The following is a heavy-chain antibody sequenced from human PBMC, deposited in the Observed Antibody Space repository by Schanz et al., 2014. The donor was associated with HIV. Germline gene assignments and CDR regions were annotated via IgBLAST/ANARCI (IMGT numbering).Heavy chain of an antibody. D-gene: IGHD3-3*01. CDR1: GFTFSSYG. Sequence: QVQLVESGGGVVQPGRSLRLSCAASGFTFSSYGMHWVRQAPGKGLEWVADIWFDGRNKYYGDSVKGRFMISRDNSNNTLYLQMNSLRAEDTAVYFCTRGRFLERGGMDVWGQGTAVTVSS. CDR3: TRGRFLERGGMDV. J-gene: IGHJ6*02. CDR2: IWFDGRNK. V-gene: IGHV3-33*01.